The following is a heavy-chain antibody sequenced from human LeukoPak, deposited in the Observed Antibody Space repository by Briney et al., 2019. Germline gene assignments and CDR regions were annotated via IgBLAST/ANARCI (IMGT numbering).Heavy chain of an antibody. CDR2: TYYRSKWYN. D-gene: IGHD2-2*02. J-gene: IGHJ5*02. CDR1: GDSVSSNSAA. V-gene: IGHV6-1*01. CDR3: ARGRSWSRQLLYGNWFDP. Sequence: SQTLSLTCAISGDSVSSNSAAWNWIRQSPSRGLEWLGRTYYRSKWYNDCAVSVKSRITINPDTSKNQFSLKLSSVTAADTAVYYCARGRSWSRQLLYGNWFDPWGQGTLVTVSS.